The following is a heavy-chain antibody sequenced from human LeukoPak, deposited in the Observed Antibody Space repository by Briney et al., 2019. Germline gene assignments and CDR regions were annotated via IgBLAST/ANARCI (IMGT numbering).Heavy chain of an antibody. D-gene: IGHD5-24*01. CDR1: GYTFTSYD. V-gene: IGHV1-8*01. J-gene: IGHJ5*02. CDR2: MNPNSGNT. Sequence: GASVKVSCKASGYTFTSYDINWVRQATGQGLEWMGWMNPNSGNTGYAQKFQGRVTMTRNTSISTAYMELSSLRSEDTAVYYCARDLEMATTSYNWFDPWGQGTLVTVSS. CDR3: ARDLEMATTSYNWFDP.